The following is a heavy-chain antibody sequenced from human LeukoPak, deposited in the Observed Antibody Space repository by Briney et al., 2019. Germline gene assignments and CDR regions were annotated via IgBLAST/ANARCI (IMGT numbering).Heavy chain of an antibody. CDR1: GLNTSPYT. D-gene: IGHD2-2*01. CDR3: GGVVPAANTVNYLDV. V-gene: IGHV3-21*01. J-gene: IGHJ6*03. Sequence: GGSLRLSRAASGLNTSPYTMNRVREAPGKGLEWISSLSGISKYIYYTESVKGRVLISRGNAQNSLFFQMESVGAGDARVCYCGGVVPAANTVNYLDVWGKGTTVTVSS. CDR2: LSGISKYI.